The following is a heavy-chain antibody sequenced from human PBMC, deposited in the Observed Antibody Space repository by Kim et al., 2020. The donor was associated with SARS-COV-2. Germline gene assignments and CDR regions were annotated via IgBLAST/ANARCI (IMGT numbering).Heavy chain of an antibody. J-gene: IGHJ6*02. V-gene: IGHV4-34*01. CDR2: INHSGST. D-gene: IGHD1-1*01. CDR1: GGSFSGYY. CDR3: ARIRAAMAPPIWIYYYYGMDV. Sequence: SETLSLTCAVYGGSFSGYYWSWIRQPPGKGLEWIGEINHSGSTNYNPSLKSRVTISVDTSKNQFSLKLSSVTAADTAVYYCARIRAAMAPPIWIYYYYGMDVWGQGTTVTVSS.